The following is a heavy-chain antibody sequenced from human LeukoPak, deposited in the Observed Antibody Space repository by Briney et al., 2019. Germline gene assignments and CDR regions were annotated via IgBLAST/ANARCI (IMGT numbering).Heavy chain of an antibody. CDR2: IYYSGST. J-gene: IGHJ4*02. D-gene: IGHD4-17*01. V-gene: IGHV4-31*03. CDR1: GGSISSGTYY. Sequence: NPPQTLSLTCTVSGGSISSGTYYWSWIRQHPGKGLEWIGYIYYSGSTYYNPSLKSRLTISVDTSKNQFSLKLSSVTAADTAVYYCARVNGDYAEAWGQGTLVTVSS. CDR3: ARVNGDYAEA.